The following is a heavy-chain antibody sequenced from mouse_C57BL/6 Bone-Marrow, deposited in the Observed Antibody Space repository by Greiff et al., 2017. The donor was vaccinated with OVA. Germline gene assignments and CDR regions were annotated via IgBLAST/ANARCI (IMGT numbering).Heavy chain of an antibody. CDR3: VRQEGSSGFWFAY. Sequence: DAGGGLVQPKGSLKLSCAASGFSFNTYAMNWVRQAPGKGLEWVARIRSQSNNYATYYADSVKDRFTISRDDSESMLYLQMNNLKTEDTAMYYCVRQEGSSGFWFAYWGQGTLVTVSA. V-gene: IGHV10-1*01. CDR1: GFSFNTYA. CDR2: IRSQSNNYAT. D-gene: IGHD3-2*02. J-gene: IGHJ3*01.